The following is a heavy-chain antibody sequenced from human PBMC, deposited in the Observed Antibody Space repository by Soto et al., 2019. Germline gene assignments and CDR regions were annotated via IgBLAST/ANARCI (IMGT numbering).Heavy chain of an antibody. CDR2: IYYSGST. D-gene: IGHD1-26*01. V-gene: IGHV4-39*01. CDR1: SGSISSSSYY. J-gene: IGHJ5*02. CDR3: ARRVTYGSLNWFDP. Sequence: SETLSLTCTVSSGSISSSSYYWGWIRQPPGKGLEWIGSIYYSGSTYYNPSLKSRVTISVDTSKNQFSLKLSSVTAADTAVYYCARRVTYGSLNWFDPWGQGTLVTVSS.